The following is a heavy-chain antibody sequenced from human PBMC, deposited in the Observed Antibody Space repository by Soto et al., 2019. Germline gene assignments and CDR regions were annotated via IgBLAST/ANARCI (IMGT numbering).Heavy chain of an antibody. D-gene: IGHD1-26*01. J-gene: IGHJ5*02. V-gene: IGHV4-59*01. Sequence: PSETLSLTCTVSGGSISSYYWSWIRQPPGKRLEWIGYIVYSGSANYNPSLKSRVTISVDTSKNHFSLKLSSVTTADTAVYYCVRGGIPGGNYDYFDPWGQGTLVTVSS. CDR2: IVYSGSA. CDR1: GGSISSYY. CDR3: VRGGIPGGNYDYFDP.